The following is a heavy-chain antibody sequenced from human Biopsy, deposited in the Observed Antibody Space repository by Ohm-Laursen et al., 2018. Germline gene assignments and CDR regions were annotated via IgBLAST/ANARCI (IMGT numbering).Heavy chain of an antibody. Sequence: SLRLSCAASGFPFSNAWMTWVRQAPGKGPEWVGHIKSNTDGGTTDYAATVKGRLTISRDDSKNTVYLQMNRLKTEDTGVYYCTTVASPLYYSSGNRGLVYWGQGTQVTVSS. CDR1: GFPFSNAW. D-gene: IGHD3-10*01. CDR2: IKSNTDGGTT. CDR3: TTVASPLYYSSGNRGLVY. V-gene: IGHV3-15*01. J-gene: IGHJ4*02.